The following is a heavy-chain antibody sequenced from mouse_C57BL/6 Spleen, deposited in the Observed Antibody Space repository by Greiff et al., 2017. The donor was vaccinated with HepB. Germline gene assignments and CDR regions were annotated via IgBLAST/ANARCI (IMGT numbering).Heavy chain of an antibody. CDR3: ACDGSGYYYAMDY. CDR2: IYPGDGDT. CDR1: GYAFSSYW. V-gene: IGHV1-80*01. Sequence: QVQLQQSGAELVKPGASVKISCKASGYAFSSYWMNWVKQRPGKGLEWIGQIYPGDGDTNYNGKFKGKATLTADKSSSTAYMQLSSLTSEDSAVYFCACDGSGYYYAMDYWGQGTSVTVSS. D-gene: IGHD3-2*02. J-gene: IGHJ4*01.